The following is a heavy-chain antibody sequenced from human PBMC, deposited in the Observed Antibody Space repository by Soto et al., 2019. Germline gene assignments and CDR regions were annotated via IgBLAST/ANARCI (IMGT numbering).Heavy chain of an antibody. J-gene: IGHJ3*02. CDR3: ARASAFDI. CDR1: GYTFTSYG. Sequence: ASVKVSCQASGYTFTSYGISSLRQPPGHALDWMRCINPNCGHTGSAQKFPRRVTMTTNTSITPAYMDLSSLRSVDTVVYYCARASAFDIWRQGTMVTVSS. V-gene: IGHV1-8*02. CDR2: INPNCGHT.